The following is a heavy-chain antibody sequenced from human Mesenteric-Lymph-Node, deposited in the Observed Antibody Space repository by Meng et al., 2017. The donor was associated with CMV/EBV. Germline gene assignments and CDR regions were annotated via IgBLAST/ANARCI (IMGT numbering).Heavy chain of an antibody. D-gene: IGHD2-2*02. CDR3: ARDYCSSTSCYTRGNWFDP. CDR2: INHSGST. CDR1: GGSFSGYY. J-gene: IGHJ5*02. V-gene: IGHV4-34*01. Sequence: ETLSLTCAVYGGSFSGYYWSWIRQPPGKGLEWIGEINHSGSTNYNPSLKSRVTISVDTSKNQFSLKLSSVTAADTAVYYCARDYCSSTSCYTRGNWFDPWGQGTLITVSS.